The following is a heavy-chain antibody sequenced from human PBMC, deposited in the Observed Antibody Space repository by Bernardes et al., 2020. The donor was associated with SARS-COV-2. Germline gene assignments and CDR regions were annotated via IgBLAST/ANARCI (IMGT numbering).Heavy chain of an antibody. J-gene: IGHJ3*02. Sequence: SETLSLTCTVSGGSISSYYWSWIRQPPGKGLEWIGEINHFGSTNYNPPLRSRVTISLDTSKNQFSLNLRSVSAADTAVYFCARWNDYGSGTFYKEGAFDIWGRGKTVTVS. CDR1: GGSISSYY. D-gene: IGHD3-10*01. CDR3: ARWNDYGSGTFYKEGAFDI. V-gene: IGHV4-34*01. CDR2: INHFGST.